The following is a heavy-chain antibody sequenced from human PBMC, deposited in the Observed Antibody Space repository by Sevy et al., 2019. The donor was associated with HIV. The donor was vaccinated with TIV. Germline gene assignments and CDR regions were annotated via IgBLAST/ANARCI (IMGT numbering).Heavy chain of an antibody. CDR2: FYSTGST. CDR1: GGSISSSSYY. Sequence: SEILSLTCNVSGGSISSSSYYWGWIRQPPGKGLKWIGSFYSTGSTSYNPSLRSRVTVSADTSKNQFSLKLDSVSAADTAVYYCQSPRASSWYEGTGGYFDLWGRGTLVTVSS. J-gene: IGHJ2*01. CDR3: QSPRASSWYEGTGGYFDL. V-gene: IGHV4-39*01. D-gene: IGHD6-13*01.